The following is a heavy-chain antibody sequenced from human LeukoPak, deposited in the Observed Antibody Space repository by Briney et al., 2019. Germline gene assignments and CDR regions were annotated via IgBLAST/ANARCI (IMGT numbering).Heavy chain of an antibody. J-gene: IGHJ3*02. V-gene: IGHV3-30-3*01. D-gene: IGHD3-3*01. Sequence: GGSLRLSCAASGFTFSSYAMHWVRQAPGKGLEWVAVISYDGSNKYYADSVKGRFTISRDNSKNTLYLQMNSLRAEDTAVYYCASLLLPIFGVVISLDAFDIWGQGTMVTVSS. CDR2: ISYDGSNK. CDR3: ASLLLPIFGVVISLDAFDI. CDR1: GFTFSSYA.